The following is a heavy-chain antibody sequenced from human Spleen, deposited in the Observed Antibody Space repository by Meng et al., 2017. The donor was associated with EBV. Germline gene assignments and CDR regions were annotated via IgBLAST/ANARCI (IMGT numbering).Heavy chain of an antibody. CDR1: GASITIPNYY. Sequence: GLGLVNLSDTLSLICTVSGASITIPNYYGGWIRQPPGKGLEWIGTFYSVTTTFYNPSLRSRLAISVDTSKNQFSLRLTSLTAADTAVYYCVRGYDYGDYVDYWGQGTLVTVSS. D-gene: IGHD4-17*01. CDR3: VRGYDYGDYVDY. V-gene: IGHV4-39*07. CDR2: FYSVTTT. J-gene: IGHJ4*02.